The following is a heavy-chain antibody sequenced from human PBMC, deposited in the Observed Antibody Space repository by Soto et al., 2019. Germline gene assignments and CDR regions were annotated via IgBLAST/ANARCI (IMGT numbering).Heavy chain of an antibody. V-gene: IGHV4-31*03. CDR1: GCSIRNGNYY. Sequence: QVQLQESGPGLVKASQTLSLTCTVSGCSIRNGNYYWSWIRQLPGKGLEWIGNIYYIGTTSYNPSLQSRVIISIDASKNQFSLELTSVLAADTAVYYCAKNETTRPWFDPWGKGTLVTVSS. CDR3: AKNETTRPWFDP. CDR2: IYYIGTT. D-gene: IGHD1-1*01. J-gene: IGHJ5*02.